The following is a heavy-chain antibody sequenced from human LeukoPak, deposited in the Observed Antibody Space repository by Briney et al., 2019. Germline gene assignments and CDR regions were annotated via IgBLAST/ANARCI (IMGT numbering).Heavy chain of an antibody. D-gene: IGHD3-16*01. Sequence: PGGSLRLSCVGSGFTFRSHAMSWVRQAPEKGLEFVSGIYENGGTTYYADSVKGRFSISRGNSKNTLYLQMDSLRGEDTAVYYCAKVFRLGYPAHFDYWGQGALVTVSS. CDR3: AKVFRLGYPAHFDY. J-gene: IGHJ4*02. CDR1: GFTFRSHA. CDR2: IYENGGTT. V-gene: IGHV3-23*01.